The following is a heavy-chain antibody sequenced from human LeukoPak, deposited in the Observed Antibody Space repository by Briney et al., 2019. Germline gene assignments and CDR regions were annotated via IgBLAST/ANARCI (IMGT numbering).Heavy chain of an antibody. J-gene: IGHJ2*01. D-gene: IGHD1-26*01. CDR2: IYHSGSA. Sequence: SETLSLTCAVSGGSISSSNWWSWVRQPPGKGLEWIGEIYHSGSANYNPSLKSRVTISVDKSKTQFSLKLNSVTAADTAVYYCARWSGVVGTARGWYFDLWGRGTLVTVSS. CDR3: ARWSGVVGTARGWYFDL. V-gene: IGHV4-4*02. CDR1: GGSISSSNW.